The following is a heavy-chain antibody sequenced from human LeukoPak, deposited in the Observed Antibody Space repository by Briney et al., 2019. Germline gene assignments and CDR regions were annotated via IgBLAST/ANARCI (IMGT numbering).Heavy chain of an antibody. J-gene: IGHJ4*02. CDR1: GGSISSSSYY. Sequence: SETLSLTCTVSGGSISSSSYYWGWIRQPPGKGLEWIGYIYYSGSTYYNPSLKSRVTISVDTSKNQFSLKLSSVTAADTAVYYCARDRIDSYGTFDYWGQGTLVTVSS. CDR3: ARDRIDSYGTFDY. V-gene: IGHV4-31*03. D-gene: IGHD5-18*01. CDR2: IYYSGST.